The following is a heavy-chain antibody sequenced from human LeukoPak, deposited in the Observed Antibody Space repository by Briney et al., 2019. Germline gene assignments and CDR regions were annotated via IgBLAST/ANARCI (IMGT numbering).Heavy chain of an antibody. CDR1: GFTFSSYS. D-gene: IGHD6-19*01. CDR2: ISSSSSTI. J-gene: IGHJ4*02. Sequence: GGSLRLSCAASGFTFSSYSMNWVRQAPGKGLGWVSYISSSSSTIYYADSVKGRFTISRDNAKNSLYLQMNSLRAEDTAVYYCASFVSGWYNNYWGQGTLATVSS. CDR3: ASFVSGWYNNY. V-gene: IGHV3-48*01.